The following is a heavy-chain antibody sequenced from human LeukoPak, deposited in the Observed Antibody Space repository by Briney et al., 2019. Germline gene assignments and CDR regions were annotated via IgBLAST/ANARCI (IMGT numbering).Heavy chain of an antibody. CDR3: AKGGVNYYDSSGYTPFDY. J-gene: IGHJ4*02. CDR1: GFTFSSHA. CDR2: ISSDGSYK. Sequence: GGSLRLSCAASGFTFSSHALHWVRQAPGKGLEWVAVISSDGSYKYYADSVKGRFTISRDNSKNTLYLQMNSLRAEDTAVYYCAKGGVNYYDSSGYTPFDYWGQGTLVTVSS. V-gene: IGHV3-30*04. D-gene: IGHD3-22*01.